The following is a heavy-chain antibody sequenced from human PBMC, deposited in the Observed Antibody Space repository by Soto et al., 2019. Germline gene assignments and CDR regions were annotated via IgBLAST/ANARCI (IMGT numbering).Heavy chain of an antibody. Sequence: EVQLVESGGGLVQPGGSLRLSCAASGFTFSGYSMHWVRQAPGKGLEWISWIDSSSTTIYYADSGKGRFAISRDNAKKSLFLQMNNLRAEDMSVYYCVNSEYEDGGVYSDYLGQGTLVTVSS. CDR3: VNSEYEDGGVYSDY. J-gene: IGHJ4*02. V-gene: IGHV3-48*01. CDR2: IDSSSTTI. D-gene: IGHD2-8*02. CDR1: GFTFSGYS.